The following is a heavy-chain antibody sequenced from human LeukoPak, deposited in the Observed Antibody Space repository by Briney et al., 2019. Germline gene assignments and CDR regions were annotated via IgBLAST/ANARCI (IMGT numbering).Heavy chain of an antibody. J-gene: IGHJ6*02. CDR1: GFTFGSYT. D-gene: IGHD3-3*02. CDR2: ISSGSSYI. V-gene: IGHV3-21*01. CDR3: ARDPFSAGREAYSFLGIYNMDV. Sequence: GVSLRLSCAASGFTFGSYTLNWVRQAPGKGLEWLSSISSGSSYIYYADSVKGRFTISRDNANNSLYLQLHSLRAEDTAVYYCARDPFSAGREAYSFLGIYNMDVWGQGTTVTVSS.